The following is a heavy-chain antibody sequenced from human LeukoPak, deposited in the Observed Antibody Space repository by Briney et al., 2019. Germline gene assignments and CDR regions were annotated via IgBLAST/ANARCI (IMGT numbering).Heavy chain of an antibody. CDR1: GYTFTSDD. CDR2: MNPNSGNT. J-gene: IGHJ4*02. Sequence: ASVKVSCKASGYTFTSDDINWVRQATGQGLEWMGWMNPNSGNTGYAQKLQGRVTMTTDTSTSTAYMELRSLRSDDTAVYYCARSSSSASRFDYWGQGTLVTVSS. V-gene: IGHV1-8*01. D-gene: IGHD6-6*01. CDR3: ARSSSSASRFDY.